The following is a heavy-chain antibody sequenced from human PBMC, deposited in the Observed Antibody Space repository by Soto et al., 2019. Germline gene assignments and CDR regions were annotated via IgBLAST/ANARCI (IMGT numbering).Heavy chain of an antibody. Sequence: QVQLVQSGAEVKKPGSSVKVSCKASGGTFSSYTISWVRQAPGQGLEWMGRIIPTLGIANYAQKFQGRVTIAAEKSTSTAYMELSSLRSEDTAVYYCARNRRIAAAGYFDYWGQGTLVTVSS. D-gene: IGHD6-13*01. CDR1: GGTFSSYT. CDR3: ARNRRIAAAGYFDY. V-gene: IGHV1-69*02. J-gene: IGHJ4*02. CDR2: IIPTLGIA.